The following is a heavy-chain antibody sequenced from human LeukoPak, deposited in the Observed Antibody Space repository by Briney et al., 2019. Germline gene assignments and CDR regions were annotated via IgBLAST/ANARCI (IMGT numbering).Heavy chain of an antibody. Sequence: GGSLRLSCAASGLTFSNAWMSWVRQAPGKGLEWVGRIKSKTDGGTTDYAAPVKGRFTISRDDSKNTLYLQMNSLKTEDTAVYYCRSARLQKGYYYYYMDVWGKGTTVTVSS. CDR1: GLTFSNAW. D-gene: IGHD4-11*01. V-gene: IGHV3-15*01. CDR3: RSARLQKGYYYYYMDV. CDR2: IKSKTDGGTT. J-gene: IGHJ6*03.